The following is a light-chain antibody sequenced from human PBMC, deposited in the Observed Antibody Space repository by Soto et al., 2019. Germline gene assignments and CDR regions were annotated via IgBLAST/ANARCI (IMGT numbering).Light chain of an antibody. CDR3: ASWDDSRKVV. Sequence: QSVLTQSPSASGTAGQRVIISCSGSSSNIGSNTVPWYQQLPGTAPKLLIYGDDQRPSGVPARFSASKSGASASLAISGLQSEDEALYYCASWDDSRKVVFGGGTKLTVL. CDR1: SSNIGSNT. V-gene: IGLV1-44*01. CDR2: GDD. J-gene: IGLJ2*01.